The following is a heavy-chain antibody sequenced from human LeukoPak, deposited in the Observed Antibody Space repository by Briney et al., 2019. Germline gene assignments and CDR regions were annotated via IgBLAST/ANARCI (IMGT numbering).Heavy chain of an antibody. CDR2: IKQDGSEK. CDR1: GYIFSTYW. V-gene: IGHV3-7*03. Sequence: PGGSLRLSCVGSGYIFSTYWMNWVRQAPGKGLEWVTNIKQDGSEKYHVDSVKGRFTISRDNSQNTLYLQMNCLRVEDTAVYYCAKDWKPDGLYDLDYWGQGTLVTVSS. D-gene: IGHD5/OR15-5a*01. J-gene: IGHJ4*02. CDR3: AKDWKPDGLYDLDY.